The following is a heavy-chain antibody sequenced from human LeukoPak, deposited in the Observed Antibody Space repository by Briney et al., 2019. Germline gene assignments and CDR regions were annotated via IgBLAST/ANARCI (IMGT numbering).Heavy chain of an antibody. CDR1: TFTFTPGW. V-gene: IGHV3-7*01. D-gene: IGHD5-18*01. J-gene: IGHJ4*02. CDR2: MKRDGGEK. CDR3: ASLDTAHPSGVH. Sequence: PGGSLRLSCEASTFTFTPGWVSWVRQAPGQGLEWVAMMKRDGGEKHYVDSVRGRFTISRDNAKNSLYLQMDSLRDEDTAVYYCASLDTAHPSGVHWGQGTLGTVSS.